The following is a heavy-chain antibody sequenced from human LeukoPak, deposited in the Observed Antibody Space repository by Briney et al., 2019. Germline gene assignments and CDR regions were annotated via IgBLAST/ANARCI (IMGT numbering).Heavy chain of an antibody. Sequence: ETLSLTCAVYGGSFSGYYWSWVRQAPGKGLEWVSVIYSGGSTYYADSVKGRFTISRDNSKNTLYLQMNSLRAEDTAVYYCARASTSTVFDYWGQGTLVTVSS. V-gene: IGHV3-53*01. CDR2: IYSGGST. J-gene: IGHJ4*02. CDR3: ARASTSTVFDY. CDR1: GGSFSGYY.